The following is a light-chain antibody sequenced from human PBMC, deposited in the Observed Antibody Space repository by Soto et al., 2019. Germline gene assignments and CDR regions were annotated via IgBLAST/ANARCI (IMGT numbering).Light chain of an antibody. CDR3: QDYYSSWT. J-gene: IGKJ1*01. Sequence: DIVMTQSPDSLAVSLGERATINCKSSQNNKNYLAWYQQKTGQPPKLLIDWASIRASGVPDRFSCSGSGTDFTLTISSLQAEDVGIYYCQDYYSSWTFGQGTKVEIK. CDR1: QNNKNY. V-gene: IGKV4-1*01. CDR2: WAS.